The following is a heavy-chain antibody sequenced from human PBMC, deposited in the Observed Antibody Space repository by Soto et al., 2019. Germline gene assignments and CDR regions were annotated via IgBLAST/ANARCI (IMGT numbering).Heavy chain of an antibody. J-gene: IGHJ5*02. V-gene: IGHV1-2*02. Sequence: ASVKVSCKASGYTFTGYYMHWVRQAPGQGLEWMGWINPNSGGTNYAQKFQGRVTMTRDTSISTAYMELSRLRSDDTAVYYCARGRLIGYYGSGSYYRPGNWFDPWGQGTLVTV. CDR1: GYTFTGYY. CDR2: INPNSGGT. CDR3: ARGRLIGYYGSGSYYRPGNWFDP. D-gene: IGHD3-10*01.